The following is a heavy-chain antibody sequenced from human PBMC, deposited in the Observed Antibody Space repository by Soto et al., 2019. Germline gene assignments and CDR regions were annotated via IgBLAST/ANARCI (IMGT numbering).Heavy chain of an antibody. CDR2: ISTYNGKT. CDR1: GYTFTNYG. D-gene: IGHD6-19*01. Sequence: ASVKVSCKPSGYTFTNYGLNWVRHAPGQGFEWMGWISTYNGKTNYAQKFQGRVTMTTDTSTGTAYMELRSLRSDDTAVYFCARDLMSSGWYGIDYWGQGTLVTVSS. CDR3: ARDLMSSGWYGIDY. V-gene: IGHV1-18*01. J-gene: IGHJ4*02.